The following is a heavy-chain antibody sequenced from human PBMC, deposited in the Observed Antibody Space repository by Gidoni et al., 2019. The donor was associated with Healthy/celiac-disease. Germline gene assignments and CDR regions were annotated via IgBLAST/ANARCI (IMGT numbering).Heavy chain of an antibody. J-gene: IGHJ4*02. CDR3: ARHDSSGWLAPFDY. Sequence: QVQLQESGPGLVKPSETLSLTCTVSGGSISSYYWSWIRQPPGKGLEWIGYIYYSGSTNYNTSLKSRVTISGDTSKNQFSLKLSSVTAADTAVYYCARHDSSGWLAPFDYWGQGTLVTVSS. V-gene: IGHV4-59*08. CDR1: GGSISSYY. D-gene: IGHD6-19*01. CDR2: IYYSGST.